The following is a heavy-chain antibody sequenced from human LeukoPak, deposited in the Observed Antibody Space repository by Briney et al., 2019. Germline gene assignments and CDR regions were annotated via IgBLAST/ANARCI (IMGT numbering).Heavy chain of an antibody. CDR3: ARLADATC. CDR1: GYNFSNFS. J-gene: IGHJ4*02. Sequence: KGGESLEISCQGSGYNFSNFSIAWVRQMPGKGLEWMGAFDPGDSHTTYSPSFQGEVTISADQSIATAYLQRSRLQASDTAIYFWARLADATCWGQGTPVVVSS. V-gene: IGHV5-51*01. D-gene: IGHD1-26*01. CDR2: FDPGDSHT.